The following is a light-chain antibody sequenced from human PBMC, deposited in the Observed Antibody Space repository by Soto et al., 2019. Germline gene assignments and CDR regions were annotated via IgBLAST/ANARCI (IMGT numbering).Light chain of an antibody. Sequence: QSALTQPASVSGSPGQSITISCTGTSSDVGGYNYVSWYQQHPGKAPKLMIYEVSNRPSGVSNRFSGSKSGNTASLTISGRQAEDEADYYCSSYAGSYVFGTGTKVTVL. CDR2: EVS. J-gene: IGLJ1*01. V-gene: IGLV2-14*01. CDR3: SSYAGSYV. CDR1: SSDVGGYNY.